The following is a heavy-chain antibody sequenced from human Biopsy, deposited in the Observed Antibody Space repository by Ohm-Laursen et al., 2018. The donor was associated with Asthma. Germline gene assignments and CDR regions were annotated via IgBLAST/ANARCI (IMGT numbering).Heavy chain of an antibody. CDR1: GYTFIGYH. J-gene: IGHJ5*02. Sequence: GSSVYVSCKTSGYTFIGYHIHWVRQAPGQGLEWMGRINPNRGGTNYAQKFQGRVTMTSDTSISTAYMELSRLRSDDTALYYCARGQKSPGDRWFDPWGQGTLVTVSS. D-gene: IGHD7-27*01. CDR2: INPNRGGT. CDR3: ARGQKSPGDRWFDP. V-gene: IGHV1-2*06.